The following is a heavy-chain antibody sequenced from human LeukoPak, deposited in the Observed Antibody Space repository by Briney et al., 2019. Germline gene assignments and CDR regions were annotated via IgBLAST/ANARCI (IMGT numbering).Heavy chain of an antibody. CDR3: ARVTGTREHYFDY. V-gene: IGHV4-31*03. CDR1: GGSINSGGSC. Sequence: SETLSLTCTVSGGSINSGGSCWSWIRQHPGKGLEWVGYIHYSESAFYNPSLKSRVTISVDTSKNQLSFKLSSVTAADTAVYYCARVTGTREHYFDYWGQGTLVTVSS. J-gene: IGHJ4*02. D-gene: IGHD1-7*01. CDR2: IHYSESA.